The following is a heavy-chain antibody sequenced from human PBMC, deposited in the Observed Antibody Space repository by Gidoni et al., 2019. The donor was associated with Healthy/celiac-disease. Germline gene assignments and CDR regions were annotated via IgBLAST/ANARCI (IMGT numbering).Heavy chain of an antibody. CDR1: GFSLSTSGLC. V-gene: IGHV2-70*15. D-gene: IGHD3-10*01. Sequence: QVTLRESGPALVKPTQTLTLTCTFSGFSLSTSGLCVSWLRQPPGKAREWLARIDWDGDKYYSTSLKTRLTISKDTSKIHVVLTMTNMDPVDIATYYCARMRTYYYAMSPYYYYGMDVWGQGTTVTVSS. J-gene: IGHJ6*02. CDR3: ARMRTYYYAMSPYYYYGMDV. CDR2: IDWDGDK.